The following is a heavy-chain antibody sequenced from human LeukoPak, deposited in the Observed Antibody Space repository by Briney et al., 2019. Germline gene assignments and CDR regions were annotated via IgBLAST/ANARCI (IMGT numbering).Heavy chain of an antibody. J-gene: IGHJ4*02. D-gene: IGHD5-18*01. CDR2: ISWNSGSI. CDR3: AKGWGYSYGSYYFDY. CDR1: GFTFDDYA. V-gene: IGHV3-9*03. Sequence: GGSLRLSCAASGFTFDDYAMHWVRQAPGKGLEWVSGISWNSGSIGYADSVKGRFTISRDNAKNSLYLQMNSLRAEDMALYYCAKGWGYSYGSYYFDYWGQGTLVTVSS.